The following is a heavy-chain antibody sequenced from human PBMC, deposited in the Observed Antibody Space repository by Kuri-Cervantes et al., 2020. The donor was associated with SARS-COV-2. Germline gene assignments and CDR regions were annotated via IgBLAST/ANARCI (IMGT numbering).Heavy chain of an antibody. CDR3: ARDLEFLEWLLPSLLDY. Sequence: ASVKVSCKASGYTFTSYGISWVRQAPGQGLEWMGWISAYNGNTNYAQKLQGRVTMTTDTSTSTAYMELRSLRSDDTAVHYCARDLEFLEWLLPSLLDYWGQGTLVTVSS. D-gene: IGHD3-3*01. CDR2: ISAYNGNT. J-gene: IGHJ4*02. V-gene: IGHV1-18*01. CDR1: GYTFTSYG.